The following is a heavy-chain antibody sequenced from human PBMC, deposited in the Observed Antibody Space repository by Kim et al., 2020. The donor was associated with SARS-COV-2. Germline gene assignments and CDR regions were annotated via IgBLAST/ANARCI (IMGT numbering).Heavy chain of an antibody. V-gene: IGHV1-3*01. CDR3: ARDRGIAAAGTNY. D-gene: IGHD6-13*01. Sequence: YSPKFQGRVTSTRDTSASTAYMELSSLRSEDTAVYYCARDRGIAAAGTNYWGQGTLVTVSS. J-gene: IGHJ4*02.